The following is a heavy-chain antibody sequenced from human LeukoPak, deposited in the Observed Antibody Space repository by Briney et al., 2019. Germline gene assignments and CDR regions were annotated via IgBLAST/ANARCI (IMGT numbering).Heavy chain of an antibody. V-gene: IGHV3-74*01. CDR3: ARGHGKQQLVLGGFDY. J-gene: IGHJ4*02. Sequence: GGSLRLSCAASGFTFSSYWMHWVRQAPGKGLVWVSRINSDGSSTSYADSVKGRFTISRDNAKNTLYLQMNSLRAEDTAVYYCARGHGKQQLVLGGFDYWGQGTLVTVSS. CDR1: GFTFSSYW. CDR2: INSDGSST. D-gene: IGHD6-13*01.